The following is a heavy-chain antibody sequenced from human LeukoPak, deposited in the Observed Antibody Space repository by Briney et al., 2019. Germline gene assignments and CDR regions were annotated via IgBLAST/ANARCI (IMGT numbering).Heavy chain of an antibody. J-gene: IGHJ5*02. CDR2: IIPIFGTA. D-gene: IGHD6-19*01. CDR1: GGTFSSYA. Sequence: ASVKVSCKASGGTFSSYAISWVRQAPGQGLEWMGGIIPIFGTANYAQKFQGRVTITRDTSASTAYMELSSLRSEDTAVYYCARTRQWLPPWFDPWGQGTLVTVSS. V-gene: IGHV1-69*05. CDR3: ARTRQWLPPWFDP.